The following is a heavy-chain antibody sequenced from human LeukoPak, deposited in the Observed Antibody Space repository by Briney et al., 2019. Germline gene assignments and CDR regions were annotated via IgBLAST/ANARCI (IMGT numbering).Heavy chain of an antibody. CDR3: AGGVGSYNAFDI. V-gene: IGHV1-2*02. CDR2: INPNSGGT. D-gene: IGHD1-26*01. Sequence: ASVKVSCKASGYTFTSYDINWVRQATGQGLEWMGWINPNSGGTNYAQKFQGRVTMTRDTSISTAYMELSRLRSDDTAVYYCAGGVGSYNAFDIWGQGTMVTVSS. CDR1: GYTFTSYD. J-gene: IGHJ3*02.